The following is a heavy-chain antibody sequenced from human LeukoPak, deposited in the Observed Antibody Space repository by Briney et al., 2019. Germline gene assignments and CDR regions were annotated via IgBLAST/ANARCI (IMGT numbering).Heavy chain of an antibody. J-gene: IGHJ4*02. CDR3: ARDPATAMGLYYFDY. D-gene: IGHD5-18*01. CDR1: GFTFSDYY. Sequence: GGSLRLSCAASGFTFSDYYMSWIRPAPGKGLAWVSYISSSSSYTNYADSVKGRFTISRDNAKNSLYLQMNSLRAEDTAVYYCARDPATAMGLYYFDYWGQGTLVTVSS. CDR2: ISSSSSYT. V-gene: IGHV3-11*06.